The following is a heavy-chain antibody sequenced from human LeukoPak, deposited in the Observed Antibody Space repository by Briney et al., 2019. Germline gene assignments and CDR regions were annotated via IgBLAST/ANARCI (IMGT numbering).Heavy chain of an antibody. D-gene: IGHD5-18*01. J-gene: IGHJ4*02. CDR1: RFTFRNYA. CDR3: ARRATSERGHSYGLDY. CDR2: ISSDGTNK. Sequence: GGSLRLSCAASRFTFRNYAMHWVRQAPGKGLEWVAVISSDGTNKDYADSVKGRFTISRDNAKNSLYLQMNSLRAEDTAVYYCARRATSERGHSYGLDYWGQGTLVTVSS. V-gene: IGHV3-30*04.